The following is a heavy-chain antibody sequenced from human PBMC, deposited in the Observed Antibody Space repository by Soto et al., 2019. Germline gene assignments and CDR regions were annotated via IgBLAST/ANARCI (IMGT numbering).Heavy chain of an antibody. J-gene: IGHJ3*02. CDR2: IYSGGST. V-gene: IGHV3-66*02. CDR3: ARDKSSAFDI. Sequence: PGGSLRLSCAASGFTVSSNYMSWVRQAPGKGLEWVSVIYSGGSTYYADSVKGRFTLSRDNSKNTLYLQMNNLRAEDTALYYCARDKSSAFDIWGQGTMVTVSS. CDR1: GFTVSSNY.